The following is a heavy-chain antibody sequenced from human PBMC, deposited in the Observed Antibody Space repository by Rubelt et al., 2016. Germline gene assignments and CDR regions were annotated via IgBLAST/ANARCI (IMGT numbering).Heavy chain of an antibody. CDR1: GGALSSYY. Sequence: QVQLQESGPGLVKPSETLSLTCTVSGGALSSYYWSWIRQPPGKGLEWIGSIYYSGSTYYNPSLKSRVTISVDTSKNQFSLKLSSVTAADTAVYYCARAYYYGSGSYFPVDYWGQGTLVTVSS. D-gene: IGHD3-10*01. CDR2: IYYSGST. V-gene: IGHV4-59*01. J-gene: IGHJ4*02. CDR3: ARAYYYGSGSYFPVDY.